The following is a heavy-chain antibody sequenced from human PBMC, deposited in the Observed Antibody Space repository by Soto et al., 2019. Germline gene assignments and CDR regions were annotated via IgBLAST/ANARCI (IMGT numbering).Heavy chain of an antibody. V-gene: IGHV3-48*01. D-gene: IGHD2-2*01. CDR1: GFTFSSYS. J-gene: IGHJ4*02. CDR3: ARARFILGSCSSTSCPLDY. Sequence: VQLVESGGGLVQPGGSLRLSCAAAGFTFSSYSMNWVRQAPGKGLEWVSYISSSSSTIYYADSVKGRFTISRDNAKNSLYLQMNSLRAEDTAVYYCARARFILGSCSSTSCPLDYWGQGTLVTVSS. CDR2: ISSSSSTI.